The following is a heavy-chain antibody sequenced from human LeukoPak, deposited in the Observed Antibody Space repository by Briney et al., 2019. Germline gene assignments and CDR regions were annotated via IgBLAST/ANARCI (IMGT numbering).Heavy chain of an antibody. CDR2: IRNKANTYAT. Sequence: GGPLRLSCAASGFTFSVSAIHWVRQASGKGLEYVGRIRNKANTYATAYAASVKGRFTISRDNAKTSLYLQMNSLRAEDTAVYYCARDLSGVTGYTYGRGIDYWGQGTLVTVSS. D-gene: IGHD5-18*01. J-gene: IGHJ4*02. CDR1: GFTFSVSA. CDR3: ARDLSGVTGYTYGRGIDY. V-gene: IGHV3-73*01.